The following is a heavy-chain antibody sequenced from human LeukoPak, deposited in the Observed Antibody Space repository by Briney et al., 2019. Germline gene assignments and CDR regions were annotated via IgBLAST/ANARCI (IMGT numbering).Heavy chain of an antibody. J-gene: IGHJ4*02. D-gene: IGHD4-17*01. CDR2: IIPILGIA. V-gene: IGHV1-69*04. Sequence: SVKVSCKASGGTFSSYTISWVRQDPGQGLEWMGRIIPILGIANYAQKFQGRVTITADKSTSTAYMELSSLRSEDTAVYYCAREPRGYGDYDFDYWGQGTLVTVSS. CDR1: GGTFSSYT. CDR3: AREPRGYGDYDFDY.